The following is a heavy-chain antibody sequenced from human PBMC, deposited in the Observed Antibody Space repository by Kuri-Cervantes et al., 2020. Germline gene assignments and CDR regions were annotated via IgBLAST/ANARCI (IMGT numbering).Heavy chain of an antibody. D-gene: IGHD2-2*01. Sequence: SETLSLTCTVSGGSISSSSYYWGWIRQPTGKGLEWIWEINHSGSTNYNPSLKSRVIISVDPSKNQFSLKLSSVTAADTAVYYCARVGYCSSTSCFAEAFDIWGQGTMVTVSS. V-gene: IGHV4-39*07. CDR2: INHSGST. CDR1: GGSISSSSYY. CDR3: ARVGYCSSTSCFAEAFDI. J-gene: IGHJ3*02.